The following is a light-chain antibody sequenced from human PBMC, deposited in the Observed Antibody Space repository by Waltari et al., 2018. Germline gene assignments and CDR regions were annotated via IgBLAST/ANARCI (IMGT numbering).Light chain of an antibody. CDR3: MQALHTPPT. CDR2: LSF. V-gene: IGKV2-28*01. Sequence: EIVMTQSPPSLPVTPGEPASISCRSSQSLLHSDGYNYLNWYLQKPGQSPQLLIYLSFIRASGVPDRFTGSGAGTDFTLKISRVEAEDVGFYYCMQALHTPPTFGQGTRAEIK. CDR1: QSLLHSDGYNY. J-gene: IGKJ1*01.